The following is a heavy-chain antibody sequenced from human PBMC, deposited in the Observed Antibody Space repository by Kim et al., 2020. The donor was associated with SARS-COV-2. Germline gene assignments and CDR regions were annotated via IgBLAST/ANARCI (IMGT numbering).Heavy chain of an antibody. V-gene: IGHV5-51*01. J-gene: IGHJ3*02. D-gene: IGHD3-10*01. CDR2: IYPGDSDT. CDR1: GYSFTSYW. CDR3: ATFGRGVKLHDAFDI. Sequence: GESLKISCKGSGYSFTSYWIGWVRQMPGKGLEWMGIIYPGDSDTRYSPSFQGQVTISADKSISTAYLQWSSLKASDTAMYYCATFGRGVKLHDAFDIWGQGTMVTVSS.